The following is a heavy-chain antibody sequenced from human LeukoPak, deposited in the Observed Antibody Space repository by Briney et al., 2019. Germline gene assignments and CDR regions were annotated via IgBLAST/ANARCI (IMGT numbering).Heavy chain of an antibody. J-gene: IGHJ4*02. CDR2: IFHDGTT. V-gene: IGHV4-38-2*01. CDR1: GYSISSGYY. D-gene: IGHD3-3*01. Sequence: SETLSLTCSVSGYSISSGYYWGWIRQPPGKGLEWIGTIFHDGTTYYNPSLKSRVTISVEKSKNQFSLRLNFVTAADTAVYYCARTIDDFRSGYYLALGYWGQGTLVIVSS. CDR3: ARTIDDFRSGYYLALGY.